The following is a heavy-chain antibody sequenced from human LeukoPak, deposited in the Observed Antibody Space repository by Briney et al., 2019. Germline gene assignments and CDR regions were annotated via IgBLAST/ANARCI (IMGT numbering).Heavy chain of an antibody. CDR1: GGSFSGYY. CDR2: ILPSGDT. CDR3: ARPSTYYYDSSGHGAFDI. V-gene: IGHV4-34*12. J-gene: IGHJ3*02. D-gene: IGHD3-22*01. Sequence: PSETLSLTCAVYGGSFSGYYWSWIRQPPGKGLEWIGEILPSGDTNYKPSLKSRVTISVDTSKDQFSLKLSSVTAADTAVYYCARPSTYYYDSSGHGAFDIWGQGTMVTVSS.